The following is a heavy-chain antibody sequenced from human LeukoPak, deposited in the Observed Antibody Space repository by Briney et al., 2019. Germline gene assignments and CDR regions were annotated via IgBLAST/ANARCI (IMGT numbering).Heavy chain of an antibody. V-gene: IGHV3-9*01. Sequence: GRSLRLSCAASGFTFDDYAMHWVRQAPGKGLEWVSEISWNSGSIGYADSVKGRFTISRDNAKNSLYLQMNSLRAEDTAVYYCAKEVSQIAVAGTKGDYWGQGTLVTVSS. D-gene: IGHD6-19*01. CDR1: GFTFDDYA. CDR2: ISWNSGSI. J-gene: IGHJ4*02. CDR3: AKEVSQIAVAGTKGDY.